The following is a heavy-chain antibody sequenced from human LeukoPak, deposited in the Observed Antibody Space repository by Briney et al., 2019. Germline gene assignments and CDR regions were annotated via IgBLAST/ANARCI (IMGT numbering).Heavy chain of an antibody. J-gene: IGHJ3*02. CDR2: IKQDGSEK. CDR3: ARDIEAPGIAFDI. V-gene: IGHV3-7*04. Sequence: GGSLRLSCTASGFTFSSYWMNWVRQAPGKGLEWVANIKQDGSEKYYVDFVKGRFTISRDNAKNSLYLQMNSLRAEDTAVYYCARDIEAPGIAFDIWGRGTMVTVSS. D-gene: IGHD6-13*01. CDR1: GFTFSSYW.